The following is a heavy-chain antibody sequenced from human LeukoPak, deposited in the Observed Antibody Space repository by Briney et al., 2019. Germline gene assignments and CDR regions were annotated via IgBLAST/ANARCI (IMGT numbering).Heavy chain of an antibody. Sequence: GGSLRLSCAASGFTFSSYATSWVRQAPGKGLEWVSAISGSGGSTYYADSVKGRFTISRDNSKNTLYLQMNSLRAEDTAVYYCAKARKSYCSGGSCSYSFDYWGQGTLVTVSS. V-gene: IGHV3-23*01. J-gene: IGHJ4*02. CDR3: AKARKSYCSGGSCSYSFDY. CDR1: GFTFSSYA. CDR2: ISGSGGST. D-gene: IGHD2-15*01.